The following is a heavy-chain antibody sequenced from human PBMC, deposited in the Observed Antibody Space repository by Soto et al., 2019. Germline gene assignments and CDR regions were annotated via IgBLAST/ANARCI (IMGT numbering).Heavy chain of an antibody. CDR1: GGSLNSSSHY. CDR2: IHYFGST. J-gene: IGHJ4*02. D-gene: IGHD1-26*01. CDR3: ARGGSYVGFDS. V-gene: IGHV4-61*01. Sequence: QVQLQESGPGLVKPSETLSLTCTVSGGSLNSSSHYWSWIRQPPGKGLEWIGYIHYFGSTKYNASLESRVVISVDTSKNQFSLKVPSVTAADTAIYFCARGGSYVGFDSWGQGARVTVSS.